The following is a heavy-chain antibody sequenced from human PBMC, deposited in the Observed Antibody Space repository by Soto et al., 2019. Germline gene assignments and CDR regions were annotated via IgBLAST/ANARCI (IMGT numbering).Heavy chain of an antibody. Sequence: PSETLSLTCTVSGGSISSSSYYWGWIRQPPGKGLEWIGSIYYSGSTYYNPSLKSRVTISVDTSKNQFSLKLSSVAAADTAVYYCARSPSRYYDILTGRRDWFDPWGQGTLVTVSS. J-gene: IGHJ5*02. CDR1: GGSISSSSYY. CDR2: IYYSGST. V-gene: IGHV4-39*01. D-gene: IGHD3-9*01. CDR3: ARSPSRYYDILTGRRDWFDP.